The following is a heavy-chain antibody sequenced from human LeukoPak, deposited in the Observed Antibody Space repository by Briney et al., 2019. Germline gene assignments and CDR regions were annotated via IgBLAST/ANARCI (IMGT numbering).Heavy chain of an antibody. D-gene: IGHD3-22*01. CDR3: ARSTMIVALGAFDI. Sequence: PSQTLSLTCAVSGGSISSGGYSWSWIRQPPGKGLEWIGYIYHSGSTYYNPSLKSRVTISVYRSKNQFSLKLSSVTAADTAVYYCARSTMIVALGAFDIWGQGTMVTVSS. CDR2: IYHSGST. J-gene: IGHJ3*02. CDR1: GGSISSGGYS. V-gene: IGHV4-30-2*01.